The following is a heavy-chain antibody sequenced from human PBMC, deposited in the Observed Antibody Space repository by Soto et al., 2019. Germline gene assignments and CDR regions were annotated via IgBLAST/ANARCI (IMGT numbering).Heavy chain of an antibody. J-gene: IGHJ4*02. Sequence: PGGSLRLSCAASGFTFSSYAMHWVRQAPGKGLEWVAVISYDGSNKYYADSVKGRFTISRDNSKNTLYLQMNSLRAEDTAVYYCARALGSSYHKNLDYWGQGTLVTVSS. V-gene: IGHV3-30-3*01. CDR1: GFTFSSYA. D-gene: IGHD1-26*01. CDR2: ISYDGSNK. CDR3: ARALGSSYHKNLDY.